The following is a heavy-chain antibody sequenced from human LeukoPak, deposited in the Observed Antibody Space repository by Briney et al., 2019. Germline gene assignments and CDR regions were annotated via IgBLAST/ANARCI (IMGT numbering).Heavy chain of an antibody. J-gene: IGHJ3*02. CDR2: ISWNSGSI. V-gene: IGHV3-9*01. CDR1: GFTFDDYA. CDR3: AYRAFDI. Sequence: PGGSLRLSCAASGFTFDDYAMHWVRQAPGKGLEWVSGISWNSGSIGYADSVKGRFTISRDNAKNSLYLQMNSLRAEDTALYYCAYRAFDIWGQGTMVTVSS.